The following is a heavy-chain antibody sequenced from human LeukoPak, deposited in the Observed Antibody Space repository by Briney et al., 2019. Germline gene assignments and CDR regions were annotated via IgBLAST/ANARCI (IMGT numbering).Heavy chain of an antibody. Sequence: PGGSLRLSCAASGFTFSRYAMSWVRQAPGKGLEWVSAIGGSGANTYYADSVKGRFTISRDNSKSTLSLQMNSLRAEDTAVYYGTKDSSVPFGITSWGQGTMVTVSS. D-gene: IGHD5/OR15-5a*01. V-gene: IGHV3-23*01. CDR1: GFTFSRYA. CDR3: TKDSSVPFGITS. CDR2: IGGSGANT. J-gene: IGHJ4*02.